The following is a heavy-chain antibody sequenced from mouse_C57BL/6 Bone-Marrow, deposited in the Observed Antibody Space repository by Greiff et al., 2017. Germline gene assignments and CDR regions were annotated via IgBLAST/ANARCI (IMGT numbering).Heavy chain of an antibody. J-gene: IGHJ1*03. CDR2: IYPRDGST. Sequence: QVQLKESGPELVKPGASVKLSCKASGYTFTSYDINWVKQRPGQGLEWIGWIYPRDGSTKDNEKFKGKATLTVDTSSSTAYMELHSLTSEDSAVYFCARGDGYDAHWYFDVWGTGTTVTVSS. CDR3: ARGDGYDAHWYFDV. V-gene: IGHV1-85*01. CDR1: GYTFTSYD. D-gene: IGHD2-2*01.